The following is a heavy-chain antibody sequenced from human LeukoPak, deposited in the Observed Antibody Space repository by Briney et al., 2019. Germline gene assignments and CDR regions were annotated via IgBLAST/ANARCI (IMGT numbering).Heavy chain of an antibody. V-gene: IGHV3-21*01. D-gene: IGHD1/OR15-1a*01. CDR2: ISSSSSYI. J-gene: IGHJ4*02. CDR3: ARVQAGINNGLDY. CDR1: GFTFSSYS. Sequence: RTGGSLRLSCAASGFTFSSYSMNWVRQAPGKGLEWVSSISSSSSYIYYADSVKGRFTISRHNAKNSLYLQMNSLRAEDTAVYYCARVQAGINNGLDYWGQGTLVTVSS.